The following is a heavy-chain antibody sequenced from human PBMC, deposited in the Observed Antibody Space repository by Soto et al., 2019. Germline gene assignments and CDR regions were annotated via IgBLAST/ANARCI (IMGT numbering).Heavy chain of an antibody. D-gene: IGHD2-2*01. V-gene: IGHV3-48*01. J-gene: IGHJ6*02. CDR1: GFTFSSYS. CDR2: ISSSSSTI. Sequence: GGSLRLSCAASGFTFSSYSMNWVRQAPGKGLEWVSYISSSSSTIYYADSAKGRFTISRDNAKNSLYLQMNSLRAEDTAVYYCAVVPAANGHYGMDVWGQGTTVTVSS. CDR3: AVVPAANGHYGMDV.